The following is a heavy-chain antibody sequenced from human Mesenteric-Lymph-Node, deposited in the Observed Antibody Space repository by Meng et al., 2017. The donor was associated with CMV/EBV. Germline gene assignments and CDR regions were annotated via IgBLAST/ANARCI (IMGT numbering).Heavy chain of an antibody. J-gene: IGHJ4*02. D-gene: IGHD1-26*01. CDR3: AKNQAGASIYFDN. CDR2: ISYSSATI. Sequence: GGSLRLSCAASGFTFNTYGMNWARQAPGKGLEWVSYISYSSATIYYTDSVKGRFTISRDNAENSLYLQMNSLRAEDTAVYYCAKNQAGASIYFDNWGQGTLVTVSS. CDR1: GFTFNTYG. V-gene: IGHV3-48*04.